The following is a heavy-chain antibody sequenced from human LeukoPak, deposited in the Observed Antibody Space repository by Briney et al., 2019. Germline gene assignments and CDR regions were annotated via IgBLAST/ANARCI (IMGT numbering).Heavy chain of an antibody. D-gene: IGHD1-26*01. CDR3: ARGAGYSGSYHYYFDY. V-gene: IGHV4-4*07. J-gene: IGHJ4*02. Sequence: SETLSLTCTVSAGSISRFYWSWIRQPAGKGLEWIGRIYSSGSTNYNPSLKSRVTMSVDTSKNQVSPKLSSVTAADTAVYYCARGAGYSGSYHYYFDYWGQGTLVTVSS. CDR1: AGSISRFY. CDR2: IYSSGST.